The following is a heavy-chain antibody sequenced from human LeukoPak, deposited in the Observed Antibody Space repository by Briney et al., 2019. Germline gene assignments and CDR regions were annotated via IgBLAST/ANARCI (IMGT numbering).Heavy chain of an antibody. J-gene: IGHJ4*02. CDR3: AREDYYFDSSGTHYFDY. D-gene: IGHD3-22*01. Sequence: GGSLRLSCAASGFTVRSNYISWVRQAPGKGLEWVSVIYSGGSTYHADSVKGRFTISRDDSKNTLFLQMNSLRAEDTAVYYCAREDYYFDSSGTHYFDYWGQGTLVTVSS. CDR1: GFTVRSNY. CDR2: IYSGGST. V-gene: IGHV3-66*01.